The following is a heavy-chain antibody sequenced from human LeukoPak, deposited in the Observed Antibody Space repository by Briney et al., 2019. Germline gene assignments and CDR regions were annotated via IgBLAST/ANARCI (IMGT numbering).Heavy chain of an antibody. V-gene: IGHV3-74*01. CDR1: GFTFSSYW. CDR3: ARRAGAYSHPYDY. D-gene: IGHD4/OR15-4a*01. J-gene: IGHJ4*02. Sequence: GGSLRLSCAASGFTFSSYWMHWVRQAPGKGLVWVSRINSDGSRTYYADSVKGRFTISIDNAKNTLYLQMNSLRAEDTAVYYCARRAGAYSHPYDYWGQGTLVTVSS. CDR2: INSDGSRT.